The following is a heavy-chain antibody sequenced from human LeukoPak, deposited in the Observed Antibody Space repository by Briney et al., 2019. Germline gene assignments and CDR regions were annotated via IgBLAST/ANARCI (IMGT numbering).Heavy chain of an antibody. V-gene: IGHV1-46*01. CDR1: GYTFTSYY. CDR3: ARDLRWCSGGSCYYYYGMDV. J-gene: IGHJ6*02. Sequence: ASVKVSCKASGYTFTSYYMHWVRQAPGQGLEWMGIINPSGGSTSYAQKFQGRVTMTRDTSTSTVYMELSSLRSEDTAVYYCARDLRWCSGGSCYYYYGMDVWGQGTTVTVSS. CDR2: INPSGGST. D-gene: IGHD2-15*01.